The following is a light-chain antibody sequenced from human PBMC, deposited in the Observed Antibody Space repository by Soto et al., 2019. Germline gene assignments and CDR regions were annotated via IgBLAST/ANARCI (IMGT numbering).Light chain of an antibody. Sequence: EIVMTQSPATLSVSPGERATLSCRASQSVSSNLAWYQQKPGQAPRLLIYGASTRATGIPARFSGSGSGTEFTLSISSLQSEDFAVYHCQQYNDWPHLTFGGGTKVEIK. CDR1: QSVSSN. CDR3: QQYNDWPHLT. V-gene: IGKV3-15*01. CDR2: GAS. J-gene: IGKJ4*01.